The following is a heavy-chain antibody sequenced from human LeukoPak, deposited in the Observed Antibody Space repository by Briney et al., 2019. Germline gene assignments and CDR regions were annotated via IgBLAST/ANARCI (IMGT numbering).Heavy chain of an antibody. J-gene: IGHJ4*02. Sequence: GGSLRLSCAAPGFTFSSYSMNWVRQAPGKGLEWVSYISSSSCTIYYADSVKGRFTISRDNAKNSLYLQMNSLRAEDTAVYYCARGVDIVVVPAATHFDYWGQGTLVTVSS. CDR1: GFTFSSYS. D-gene: IGHD2-2*01. CDR2: ISSSSCTI. V-gene: IGHV3-48*04. CDR3: ARGVDIVVVPAATHFDY.